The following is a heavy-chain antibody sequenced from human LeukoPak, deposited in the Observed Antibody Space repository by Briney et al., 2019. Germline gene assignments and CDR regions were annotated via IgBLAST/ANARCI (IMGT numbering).Heavy chain of an antibody. V-gene: IGHV4-4*07. CDR1: GGSINGFR. D-gene: IGHD1-26*01. J-gene: IGHJ5*02. CDR2: VYTSGST. Sequence: KASETLSLTCTVSGGSINGFRWDWIRQPAGKGLEWIGRVYTSGSTNYNPSLKSRVTMSVDTSKNQFSLKLSSVTAADTAVYYCARQTDSGTYNWFDPWGQGTLVTVSS. CDR3: ARQTDSGTYNWFDP.